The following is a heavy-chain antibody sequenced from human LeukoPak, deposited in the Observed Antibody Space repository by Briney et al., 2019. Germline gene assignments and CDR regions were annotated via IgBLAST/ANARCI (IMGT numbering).Heavy chain of an antibody. CDR3: ARLSGPFDC. V-gene: IGHV4-39*07. J-gene: IGHJ4*02. Sequence: SETLSLTCTVSGGSISSSSYYWGWIRQPPGKGLEWIGSIYYSGSTYYNPSLKSRVTISVDTSKNQFSLKLSSVTAADTAVYYCARLSGPFDCWGQGTLVTVSS. D-gene: IGHD5/OR15-5a*01. CDR1: GGSISSSSYY. CDR2: IYYSGST.